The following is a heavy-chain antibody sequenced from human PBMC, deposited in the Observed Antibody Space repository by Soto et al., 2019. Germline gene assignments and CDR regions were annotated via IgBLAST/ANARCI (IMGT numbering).Heavy chain of an antibody. V-gene: IGHV3-33*01. J-gene: IGHJ3*02. CDR2: IWYDGSNK. Sequence: SGGSLRLSCAASGFTFSSYGMHWVRQAPGKGLEWVAVIWYDGSNKYYADSVKGRFTISRDNSKNTLYLQMNSLRAEDTAVYYCARDGVGATTGLDAFDIWGQGTMVTVSS. D-gene: IGHD1-26*01. CDR1: GFTFSSYG. CDR3: ARDGVGATTGLDAFDI.